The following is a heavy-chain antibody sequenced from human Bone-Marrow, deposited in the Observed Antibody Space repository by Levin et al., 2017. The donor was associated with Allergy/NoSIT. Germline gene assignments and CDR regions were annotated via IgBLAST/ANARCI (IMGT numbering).Heavy chain of an antibody. Sequence: GESLKISCAASGFTFSSYSMNWVRQAPGKGLEWVSYISSSSSTIYYADSVKGRFTISRDNAKNSLYLQMNSLRDEDTAVYYCARVMGSTSLDWFDPWGQGTLVTVSS. CDR3: ARVMGSTSLDWFDP. CDR1: GFTFSSYS. D-gene: IGHD2-2*01. J-gene: IGHJ5*02. V-gene: IGHV3-48*02. CDR2: ISSSSSTI.